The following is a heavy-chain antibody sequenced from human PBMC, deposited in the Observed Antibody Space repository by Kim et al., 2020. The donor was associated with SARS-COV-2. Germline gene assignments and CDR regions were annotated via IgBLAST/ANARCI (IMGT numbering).Heavy chain of an antibody. J-gene: IGHJ4*02. CDR2: IYYSGST. CDR1: GGSISSYY. Sequence: SETLSLTCTVSGGSISSYYWSWIRQPPGKGLEWIGYIYYSGSTNYNPSLKSRVTISVDTSKNQFSLQLSSVTAADTAVYYCARLGHYYGAGTVAAFFDYWGEGALVTVSS. V-gene: IGHV4-59*08. D-gene: IGHD3-10*01. CDR3: ARLGHYYGAGTVAAFFDY.